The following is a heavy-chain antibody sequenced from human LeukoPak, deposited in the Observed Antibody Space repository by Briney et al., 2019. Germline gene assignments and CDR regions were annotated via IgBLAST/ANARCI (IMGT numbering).Heavy chain of an antibody. J-gene: IGHJ5*02. CDR1: GFTFSSYS. D-gene: IGHD3-10*01. V-gene: IGHV3-21*01. CDR2: ISSSSSYI. CDR3: ARGYGSGSSGS. Sequence: GESLKISCAASGFTFSSYSMNWVRQAPGKGLEWVSSISSSSSYIYYADSVKGRFTISRDNAKNSLYLQMNSLRAEDTAVYYCARGYGSGSSGSWGQGTLVTVSS.